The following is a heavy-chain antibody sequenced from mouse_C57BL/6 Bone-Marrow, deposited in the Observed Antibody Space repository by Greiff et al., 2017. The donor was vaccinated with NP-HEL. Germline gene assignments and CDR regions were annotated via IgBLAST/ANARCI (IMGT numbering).Heavy chain of an antibody. V-gene: IGHV5-12*01. CDR3: ARRIGITTVVAPYAMDY. CDR1: GFTFSDYY. Sequence: EVKLVESGGGLVQPGGSLKLSCAASGFTFSDYYMYWVRQTPEKRLEWVAYISNGGGSTYYPDTVKGRFTISRDNAKNTLYLQMSRLKSEDTAMYYCARRIGITTVVAPYAMDYWGQGTSVTVSS. D-gene: IGHD1-1*01. CDR2: ISNGGGST. J-gene: IGHJ4*01.